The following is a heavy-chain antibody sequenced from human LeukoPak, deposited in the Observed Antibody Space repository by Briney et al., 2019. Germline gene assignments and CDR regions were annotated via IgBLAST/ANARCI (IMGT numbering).Heavy chain of an antibody. J-gene: IGHJ2*01. V-gene: IGHV4-30-2*01. Sequence: SETLSLTCTVSGGSISSGGYYWSWIRQPPGKGLERIGYIYHSGSTYYNPSLKSRVTISVDTSKNQFSLKLSSVTAADTAVYYCARVGYYDSSGYSLLWYFDLWGRGTLVTVSS. CDR3: ARVGYYDSSGYSLLWYFDL. CDR2: IYHSGST. D-gene: IGHD3-22*01. CDR1: GGSISSGGYY.